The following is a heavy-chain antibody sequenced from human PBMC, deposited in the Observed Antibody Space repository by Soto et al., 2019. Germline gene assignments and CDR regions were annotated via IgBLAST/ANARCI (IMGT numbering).Heavy chain of an antibody. V-gene: IGHV1-2*02. CDR1: GYSISAYY. Sequence: QVQLVQSGTEVKKPGASVKVSCQASGYSISAYYIHWVRQAPGQGLEWMGWIDPKNGGTVSAQKFQGRLTMTRDTSISTVYMDLCGLTSDDTALYYCGIDDYGIFPYWGQGSLVTVSS. D-gene: IGHD3-10*01. J-gene: IGHJ4*02. CDR2: IDPKNGGT. CDR3: GIDDYGIFPY.